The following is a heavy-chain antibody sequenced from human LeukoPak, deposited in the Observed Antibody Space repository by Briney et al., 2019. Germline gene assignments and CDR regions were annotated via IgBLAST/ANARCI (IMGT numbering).Heavy chain of an antibody. CDR2: INSDGSST. J-gene: IGHJ3*02. CDR3: AGDLGWDDVFDI. D-gene: IGHD1-26*01. Sequence: PRGSPRLSCAASGFTFSRYWMHWVRQAPGKGLVWVSRINSDGSSTSYADSVKGRFTISRDNAKNTLYLQINSLRAEDTAVYYCAGDLGWDDVFDIWGQGTMVTVSS. V-gene: IGHV3-74*01. CDR1: GFTFSRYW.